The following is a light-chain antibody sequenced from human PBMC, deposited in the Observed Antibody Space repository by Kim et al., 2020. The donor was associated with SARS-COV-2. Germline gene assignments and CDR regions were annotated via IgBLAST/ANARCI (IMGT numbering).Light chain of an antibody. CDR2: DVS. Sequence: QSALTQPASVSGSHGQSITISCTGTSSDVGGYNYVSWYQQHPGKAPKLMIYDVSNRPSGVSNRFSGSKSGNTASMTISGLQAEDEADYYCSSYTGSTPYVFGTGTKVTVL. J-gene: IGLJ1*01. CDR1: SSDVGGYNY. V-gene: IGLV2-14*03. CDR3: SSYTGSTPYV.